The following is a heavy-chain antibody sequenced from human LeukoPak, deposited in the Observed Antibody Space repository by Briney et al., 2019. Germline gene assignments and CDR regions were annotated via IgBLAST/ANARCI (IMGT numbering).Heavy chain of an antibody. J-gene: IGHJ3*02. CDR3: ARDPPLYDDFWSGYANGAFDI. CDR1: GFTFDDYD. V-gene: IGHV3-20*04. CDR2: INWNGGST. Sequence: PGGSLRLSCAASGFTFDDYDMSWVRHAPGKGLEWVSGINWNGGSTGYADSVKVRFTISRDNAKNSLYLQMNSLRAEDTALYYCARDPPLYDDFWSGYANGAFDIWGQGTMVTVSS. D-gene: IGHD3-3*01.